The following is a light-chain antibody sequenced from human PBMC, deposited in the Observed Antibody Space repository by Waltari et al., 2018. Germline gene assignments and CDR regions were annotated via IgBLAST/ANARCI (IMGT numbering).Light chain of an antibody. CDR2: DAS. V-gene: IGKV3-20*01. CDR1: QSVSRT. CDR3: QKYGSLPAT. J-gene: IGKJ1*01. Sequence: EIVVTQSPGTLSLSPGERATLSCRASQSVSRTLAWYQHKPGQAPRLLIYDASSRATGIADRFSGSGSGTDFSLTISRLEPEDFAVYYCQKYGSLPATFGQGTKVEIK.